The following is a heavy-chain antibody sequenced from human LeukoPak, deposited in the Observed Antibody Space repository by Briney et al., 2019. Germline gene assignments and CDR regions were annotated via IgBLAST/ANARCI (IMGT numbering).Heavy chain of an antibody. V-gene: IGHV1-2*02. Sequence: GASVMVSCKASGYTFTGYYIHWVRQAPGQGLEWMGWINPKSGGTKYAQKFQGRVTMTRHRPISTGIMELSRLRSDDTAGYYCARGASLTYYYDTGEYYVFDHWGQGTLVTVSS. D-gene: IGHD3-22*01. CDR3: ARGASLTYYYDTGEYYVFDH. J-gene: IGHJ4*02. CDR1: GYTFTGYY. CDR2: INPKSGGT.